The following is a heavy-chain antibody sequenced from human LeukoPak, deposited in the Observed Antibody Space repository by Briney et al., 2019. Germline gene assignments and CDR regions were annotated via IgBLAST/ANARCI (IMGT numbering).Heavy chain of an antibody. CDR2: INAGNGNT. CDR3: ARIAVAGGNLDY. CDR1: GYTFTSYA. D-gene: IGHD6-19*01. V-gene: IGHV1-3*01. Sequence: ASVKVSCKASGYTFTSYAMHWVRQAPGQRLEWMGWINAGNGNTKYSQKFQGRVTITRDTSASTAYMELSSLRSEDTAVYYCARIAVAGGNLDYWGQGTLVTVSS. J-gene: IGHJ4*02.